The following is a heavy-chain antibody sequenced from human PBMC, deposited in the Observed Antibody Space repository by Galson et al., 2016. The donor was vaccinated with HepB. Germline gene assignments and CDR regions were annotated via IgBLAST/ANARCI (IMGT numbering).Heavy chain of an antibody. CDR1: GFIFSNYG. CDR2: IKHDGSEK. J-gene: IGHJ6*03. Sequence: LRLSCAASGFIFSNYGMHWGRQAPGKGLEWVADIKHDGSEKYVDSVKGRFTISRDNAKNSLYLQMNTLRAEDTAVYYCARDGRSEDFNMDVWGKGTTVTVS. D-gene: IGHD3-3*01. CDR3: ARDGRSEDFNMDV. V-gene: IGHV3-7*03.